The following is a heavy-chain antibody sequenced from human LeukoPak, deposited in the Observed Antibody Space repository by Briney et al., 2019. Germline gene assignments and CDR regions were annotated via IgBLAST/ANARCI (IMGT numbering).Heavy chain of an antibody. CDR1: GFTVSSNY. V-gene: IGHV3-53*01. J-gene: IGHJ6*03. D-gene: IGHD3-9*01. CDR3: ATSRPRLRYFDSRMDV. Sequence: GRSLRLSCAASGFTVSSNYMSWVRQAPGKGLEWVSVIYSGGSTYYADSVKGRFTISRDNSKNTLYLQMNSLRAEDTAVYYCATSRPRLRYFDSRMDVWGKGTTVTTSS. CDR2: IYSGGST.